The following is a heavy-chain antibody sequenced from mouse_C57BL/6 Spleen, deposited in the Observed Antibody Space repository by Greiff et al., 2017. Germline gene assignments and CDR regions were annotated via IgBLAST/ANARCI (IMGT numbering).Heavy chain of an antibody. Sequence: QVQLKESGAELARPGASVKLSCKASGYTFTSYGISWVKQRTGQGLEWIGEIYPRSGNTYYNEKFKGKATLTADKSSSTAYMELRSLTSEDSAVYFCARCGGFITTVVATSVSDYWGQGTSGTVSS. D-gene: IGHD1-1*01. V-gene: IGHV1-81*01. CDR3: ARCGGFITTVVATSVSDY. J-gene: IGHJ4*01. CDR1: GYTFTSYG. CDR2: IYPRSGNT.